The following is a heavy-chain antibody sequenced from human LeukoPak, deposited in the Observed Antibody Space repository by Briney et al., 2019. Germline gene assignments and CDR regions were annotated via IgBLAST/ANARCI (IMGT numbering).Heavy chain of an antibody. CDR1: GFTFSNSW. V-gene: IGHV3-7*01. CDR3: VRESDVWSGPGIGRPLDV. D-gene: IGHD3-3*01. J-gene: IGHJ6*04. Sequence: GGSLRLSCLASGFTFSNSWMTWVRQAPGRGLEWVANIKEDGSDKQYVDAVRGRFTISRDNAKNSVSLQMDGLRAEDTAVYHCVRESDVWSGPGIGRPLDVWGKGTTVTVSS. CDR2: IKEDGSDK.